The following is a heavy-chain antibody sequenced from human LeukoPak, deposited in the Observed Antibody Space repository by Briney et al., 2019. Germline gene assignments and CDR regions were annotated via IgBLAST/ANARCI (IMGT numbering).Heavy chain of an antibody. CDR1: GFTFNNYA. Sequence: QSGGSLRLSCAASGFTFNNYAMNWVRQAPGKGLEWVSSISGGGENTYNTDSAKGRFTISRDNSKNTMYLQMNSLRAEDTAVYYCARDYADYVGYFFFDYWGQGTLVTVSS. J-gene: IGHJ4*02. CDR3: ARDYADYVGYFFFDY. V-gene: IGHV3-23*01. CDR2: ISGGGENT. D-gene: IGHD4-17*01.